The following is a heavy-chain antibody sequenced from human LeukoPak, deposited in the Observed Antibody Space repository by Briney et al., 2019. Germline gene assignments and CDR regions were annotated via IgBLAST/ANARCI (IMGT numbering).Heavy chain of an antibody. D-gene: IGHD2-15*01. CDR1: GFSFSSHS. CDR2: IRRSGGDT. Sequence: GGSLRLSCAASGFSFSSHSMSWVRQAPGKGVEWVSTIRRSGGDTYYADSVKGRFNISRDNSKNTLYVEMNSLRAEDTAVYYCAKGGYTTGFDPWGQGTLVTVSS. J-gene: IGHJ5*02. CDR3: AKGGYTTGFDP. V-gene: IGHV3-23*01.